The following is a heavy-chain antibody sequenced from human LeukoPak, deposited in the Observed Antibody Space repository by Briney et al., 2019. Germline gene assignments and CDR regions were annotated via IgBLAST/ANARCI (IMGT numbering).Heavy chain of an antibody. V-gene: IGHV3-23*01. J-gene: IGHJ6*03. D-gene: IGHD5-12*01. CDR2: ISGSGGST. CDR3: AKLGGATISYYYYYMDV. Sequence: GGSLRLSCAASGFTFSGYAMSWVRQAPGKGLEWVSAISGSGGSTYYADSVKGRFTISRDNSKNTLYLQMNSLRAEDTAVYYCAKLGGATISYYYYYMDVWGKGTTVTVSS. CDR1: GFTFSGYA.